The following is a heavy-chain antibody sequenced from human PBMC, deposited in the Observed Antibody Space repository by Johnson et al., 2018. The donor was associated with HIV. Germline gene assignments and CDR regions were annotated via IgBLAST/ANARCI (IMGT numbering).Heavy chain of an antibody. CDR3: ARVGPRSKGGPVDAFDI. D-gene: IGHD3-16*01. Sequence: VQLVESGGGVVQPGRSLRLSCAASGFKFSDFAMHWVRQAPGKGLEWVSVIYSGGSTYYADSVKGRFTISRDNSKNTLYLQISSLRAEDTAVYYCARVGPRSKGGPVDAFDIWGQGTMVTVSS. CDR2: IYSGGST. V-gene: IGHV3-66*01. CDR1: GFKFSDFA. J-gene: IGHJ3*02.